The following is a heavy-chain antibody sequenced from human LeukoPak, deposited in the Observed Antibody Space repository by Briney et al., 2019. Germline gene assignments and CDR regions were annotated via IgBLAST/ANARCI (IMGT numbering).Heavy chain of an antibody. V-gene: IGHV3-21*01. CDR2: ISSSSSYI. CDR1: GFTFSSYS. CDR3: ARGYCSGGSCYLDY. Sequence: GGSLRLSCAASGFTFSSYSMNWVRQAPGKGLEWVSSISSSSSYIYYADSVKGRFTISRDNAKNSLYLQMNSLRAEDTAVYYCARGYCSGGSCYLDYWGQGTLVTVSS. J-gene: IGHJ4*02. D-gene: IGHD2-15*01.